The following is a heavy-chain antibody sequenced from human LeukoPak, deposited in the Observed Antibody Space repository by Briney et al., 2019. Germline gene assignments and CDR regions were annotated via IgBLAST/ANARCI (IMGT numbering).Heavy chain of an antibody. D-gene: IGHD6-19*01. Sequence: PSQTLSLTCAVSGGSISSGGYSWSWIRQPPGKGLEWIGYIYHSGSTYYNPSLKSRVTISVDRSKNQFSLKLSSVTAADTAVYYCARAVAGTEYYFDYWGQGTLVTVSS. CDR3: ARAVAGTEYYFDY. CDR1: GGSISSGGYS. CDR2: IYHSGST. V-gene: IGHV4-30-2*01. J-gene: IGHJ4*02.